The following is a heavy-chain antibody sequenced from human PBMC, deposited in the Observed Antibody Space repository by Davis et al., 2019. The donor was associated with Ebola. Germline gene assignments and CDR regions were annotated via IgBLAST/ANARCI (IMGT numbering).Heavy chain of an antibody. Sequence: SETLSLTCTVSGGSISSNNFYWGWIRQPPGKGLEWIGSIYYRGTTYYTPSIKSRVTISVDTSKNQFSLKLTSVSATDTAIYYCARRRLSFEAIDYWGQGTLVTVSS. CDR1: GGSISSNNFY. D-gene: IGHD1-26*01. J-gene: IGHJ4*02. V-gene: IGHV4-39*01. CDR3: ARRRLSFEAIDY. CDR2: IYYRGTT.